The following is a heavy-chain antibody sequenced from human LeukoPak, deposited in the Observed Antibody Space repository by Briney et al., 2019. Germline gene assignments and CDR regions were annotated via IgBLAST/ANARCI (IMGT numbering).Heavy chain of an antibody. CDR1: GFTFSSYA. D-gene: IGHD1-26*01. Sequence: PGGSLRLSCAASGFTFSSYAMHWVRQAPGKGLEWVAVISYDGSNKYYADSVKGRFTISRDNSKNTLYLQMNSLRAEDTAVYYCASGSGSYSADYWGQGTLVTVSS. CDR2: ISYDGSNK. V-gene: IGHV3-30-3*01. J-gene: IGHJ4*02. CDR3: ASGSGSYSADY.